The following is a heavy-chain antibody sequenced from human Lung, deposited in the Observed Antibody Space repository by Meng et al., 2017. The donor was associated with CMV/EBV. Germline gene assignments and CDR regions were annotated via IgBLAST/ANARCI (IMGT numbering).Heavy chain of an antibody. D-gene: IGHD6-6*01. Sequence: GGSXRPXCAASGFTFNTYSMTWVRQAPGKGLEWVSYISSSGTTIHYADSVKGRFTISRDNGKNSLYLQMNSLRVEDTALYYFARGMSIAAPRFFVYWGQGAXVTVSS. CDR2: ISSSGTTI. V-gene: IGHV3-48*04. CDR1: GFTFNTYS. CDR3: ARGMSIAAPRFFVY. J-gene: IGHJ4*02.